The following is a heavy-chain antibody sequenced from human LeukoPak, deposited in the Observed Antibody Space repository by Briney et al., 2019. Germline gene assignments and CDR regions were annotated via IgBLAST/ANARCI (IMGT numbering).Heavy chain of an antibody. D-gene: IGHD5-24*01. J-gene: IGHJ4*02. Sequence: SQTLSLTCAISGDSVSSNSAAWNWIRQSPSRGLEWLGRTYYRSKWYNDYAVSVKSRVTINPDTSKNQFSLQLTSVTPEDTAVYYCARGLEMATTELGLWGQGTLVTVSS. CDR1: GDSVSSNSAA. CDR2: TYYRSKWYN. CDR3: ARGLEMATTELGL. V-gene: IGHV6-1*01.